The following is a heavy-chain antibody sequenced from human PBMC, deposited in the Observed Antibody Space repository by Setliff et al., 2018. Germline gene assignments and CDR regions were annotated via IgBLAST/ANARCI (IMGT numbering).Heavy chain of an antibody. D-gene: IGHD1-20*01. Sequence: SETLSLTCAVSGYSISSDHYWTWIRQPPGKGLEWIGEINHSGSTSYNPSLESRVTISIDTSKNQFSLNLRYVTAADTGLYYCARGRNIKLRLLDSWGQGKLVTVSS. J-gene: IGHJ4*02. CDR3: ARGRNIKLRLLDS. CDR1: GYSISSDHY. CDR2: INHSGST. V-gene: IGHV4-38-2*01.